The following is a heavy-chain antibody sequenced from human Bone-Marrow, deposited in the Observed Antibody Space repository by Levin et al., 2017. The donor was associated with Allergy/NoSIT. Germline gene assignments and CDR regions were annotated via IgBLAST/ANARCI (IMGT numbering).Heavy chain of an antibody. CDR3: ARDKVMAPNAHYYYGLDV. D-gene: IGHD3-16*01. CDR2: IYYSGNP. J-gene: IGHJ6*02. V-gene: IGHV4-31*01. Sequence: PGTGLEWIGYIYYSGNPYYNPSLKSQVTISVDTSKNQLYLRLSSVTAADTAVYYCARDKVMAPNAHYYYGLDVWGPGTTVIVSS.